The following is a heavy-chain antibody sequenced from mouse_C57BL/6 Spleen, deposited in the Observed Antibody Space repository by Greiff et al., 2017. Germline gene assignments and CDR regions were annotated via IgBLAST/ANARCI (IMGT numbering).Heavy chain of an antibody. V-gene: IGHV1-81*01. CDR3: ARSYYGSSSDWYFDV. CDR1: GYTFTSYG. CDR2: IYPRSGNT. J-gene: IGHJ1*03. Sequence: VQLQESGAELARPGASVKLSCKASGYTFTSYGISWVKQRTGQGLEWIGEIYPRSGNTYYNEKFKGKATLTADKSSSTAYMELRSLTSEDSAVYFCARSYYGSSSDWYFDVWGTGTTVTVSS. D-gene: IGHD1-1*01.